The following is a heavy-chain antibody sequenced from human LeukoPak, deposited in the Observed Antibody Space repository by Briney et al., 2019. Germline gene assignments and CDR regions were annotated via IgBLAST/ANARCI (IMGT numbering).Heavy chain of an antibody. CDR3: ARQSGTMVTTRFDY. Sequence: GGSLRLSCAASGFTFSSYSMNWVRQAPGKGLEWVSSISSSSSYIYYADSVKGRFTISRDNAKNSLYLQMNSLRAEDTAVYYCARQSGTMVTTRFDYWGQGTLVTVSS. CDR2: ISSSSSYI. V-gene: IGHV3-21*01. D-gene: IGHD4-17*01. CDR1: GFTFSSYS. J-gene: IGHJ4*02.